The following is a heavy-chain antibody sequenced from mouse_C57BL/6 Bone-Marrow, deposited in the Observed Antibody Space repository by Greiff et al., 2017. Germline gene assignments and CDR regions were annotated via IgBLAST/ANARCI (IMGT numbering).Heavy chain of an antibody. CDR3: ARRNYYGSSYGWFAY. D-gene: IGHD1-1*01. J-gene: IGHJ3*01. CDR1: GYTFTNYW. V-gene: IGHV1-63*01. Sequence: QVQLKQSGAELVRPGTSVKMSCKASGYTFTNYWIGWVKQRPGHGLEWIGDIYPGGGYTNYNEKFKGKATLTADTSSSTAYMQFSSLTSEESAIYYGARRNYYGSSYGWFAYWGQGTLVTVSA. CDR2: IYPGGGYT.